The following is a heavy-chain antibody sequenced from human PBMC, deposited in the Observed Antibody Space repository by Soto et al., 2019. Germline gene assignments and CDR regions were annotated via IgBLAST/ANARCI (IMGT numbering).Heavy chain of an antibody. J-gene: IGHJ5*02. CDR3: ARARRSSGRYLRGGVLWFVP. D-gene: IGHD6-19*01. CDR2: INHSGST. Sequence: LSLTCAVYGXSFSGYYWSWIRQPLGKGLEWIGEINHSGSTNYNPSLKSRVTISVDTSKNQFSLKLSSVTAADTAVYYCARARRSSGRYLRGGVLWFVPWGQGTLVTVSS. V-gene: IGHV4-34*01. CDR1: GXSFSGYY.